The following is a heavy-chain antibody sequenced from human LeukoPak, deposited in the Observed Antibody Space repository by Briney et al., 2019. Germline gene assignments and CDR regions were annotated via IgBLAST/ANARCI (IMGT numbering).Heavy chain of an antibody. J-gene: IGHJ4*02. D-gene: IGHD2-2*01. CDR3: AREGIVVVPAAPNYDY. V-gene: IGHV3-48*01. CDR1: GFTFSSYS. CDR2: ISSSSSTI. Sequence: PGGSLRLSCAASGFTFSSYSMNWVRQAPGQGLEWVSYISSSSSTIYYADSVKGRFTISRDNAKNSLYLQMNSLRAEDTAVYYCAREGIVVVPAAPNYDYWGQGTLVTVSS.